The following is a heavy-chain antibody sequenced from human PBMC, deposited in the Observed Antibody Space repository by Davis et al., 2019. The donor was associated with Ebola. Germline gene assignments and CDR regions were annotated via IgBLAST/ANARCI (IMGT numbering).Heavy chain of an antibody. D-gene: IGHD6-13*01. CDR2: IRSKANSYAT. Sequence: GESLKISCAASGFTFSGPAMHWVRQASGKGLDWVGRIRSKANSYATAYAASVKGRFTISRDDSKNTAFLQMNSLKTEDTAVYYCTRQGIAAADFDYWGQGTLVTVSS. V-gene: IGHV3-73*01. J-gene: IGHJ4*02. CDR1: GFTFSGPA. CDR3: TRQGIAAADFDY.